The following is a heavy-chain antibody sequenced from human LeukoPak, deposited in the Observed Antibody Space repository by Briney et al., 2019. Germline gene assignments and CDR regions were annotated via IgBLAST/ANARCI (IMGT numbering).Heavy chain of an antibody. V-gene: IGHV5-51*01. CDR3: ARHQTYYYDSSGYGYPQESDY. CDR2: IYPGDSDT. Sequence: GESLKISCKGSGYSFTSYWIGWVRQMPGKGLEWMGIIYPGDSDTRYSPSFQGQVTISADKSISTAYLQWSSLKASDTAMYYCARHQTYYYDSSGYGYPQESDYWGQGTLVTVSS. J-gene: IGHJ4*02. CDR1: GYSFTSYW. D-gene: IGHD3-22*01.